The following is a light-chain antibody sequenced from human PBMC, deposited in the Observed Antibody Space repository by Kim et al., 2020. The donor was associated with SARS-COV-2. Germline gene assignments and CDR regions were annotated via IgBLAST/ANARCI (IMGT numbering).Light chain of an antibody. CDR2: AAS. CDR1: QSIGNY. V-gene: IGKV1-39*01. Sequence: AAVGDRITISRRASQSIGNYIQWYQKKPGRAPKRLIYAASSLHSGVPTRVSGSGAGTDCTLTISVLRPEDFAIYYCQQSYSIPRTFGQGTKVDIK. J-gene: IGKJ1*01. CDR3: QQSYSIPRT.